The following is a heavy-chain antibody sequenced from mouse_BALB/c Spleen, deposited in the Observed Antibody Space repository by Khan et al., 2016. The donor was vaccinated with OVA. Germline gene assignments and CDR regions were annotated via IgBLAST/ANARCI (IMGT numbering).Heavy chain of an antibody. Sequence: LQESGAELAKPWASVKMSCKASGYSFINYWILWVKQRPGQGLEWIGYINPSTGYTEYNQNFKDKATLTADKSSSPAYMQLSSLTSEDPAVYYCARRGLRWDIDYWGQGTTLTVSS. CDR3: ARRGLRWDIDY. J-gene: IGHJ2*01. V-gene: IGHV1-7*01. CDR1: GYSFINYW. D-gene: IGHD1-1*01. CDR2: INPSTGYT.